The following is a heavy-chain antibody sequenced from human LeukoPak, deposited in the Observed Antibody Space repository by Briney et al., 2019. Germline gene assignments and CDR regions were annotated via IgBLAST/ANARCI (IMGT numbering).Heavy chain of an antibody. D-gene: IGHD4/OR15-4a*01. CDR2: ISSSGSTI. CDR3: ARAPYGADYYYYYMDV. Sequence: PGGSLRPSCAASGFTFSSYEMNWVRQAPGKGLEWVSYISSSGSTIYYADSVKGRFTISRDNAKNSLYLQMNSLRAEDTAVFYCARAPYGADYYYYYMDVWGKGTTVTISS. J-gene: IGHJ6*03. CDR1: GFTFSSYE. V-gene: IGHV3-48*03.